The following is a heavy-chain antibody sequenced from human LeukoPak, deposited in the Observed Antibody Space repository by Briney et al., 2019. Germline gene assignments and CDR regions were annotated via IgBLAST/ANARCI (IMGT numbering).Heavy chain of an antibody. CDR3: ARNPGYCSSTSCH. D-gene: IGHD2-2*03. CDR2: IKQDGCEN. V-gene: IGHV3-7*01. Sequence: GWSLRLSCAASGFTFSSYWMSWVRQAPGKGLEWVANIKQDGCENYYVDSVKGRFTISRDNAKNSLYLQMNSLRAEDTAVYYCARNPGYCSSTSCHWGQGTLVTVYS. J-gene: IGHJ4*02. CDR1: GFTFSSYW.